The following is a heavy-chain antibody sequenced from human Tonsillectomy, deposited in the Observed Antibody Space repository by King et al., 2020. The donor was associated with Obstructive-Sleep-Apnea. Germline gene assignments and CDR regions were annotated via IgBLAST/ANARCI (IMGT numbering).Heavy chain of an antibody. CDR2: VYYSGST. CDR1: GGSISSYY. V-gene: IGHV4-59*08. Sequence: QLQESGPGLVKPSETLSLTCTVSGGSISSYYWSWIRQPPGKGLEWIGYVYYSGSTNYNPSLKIRVTISVDTSKKQFSLKLSSVTAADTAVYYCAISVDTAMVFDYWGQGTLVTVSS. D-gene: IGHD5-18*01. CDR3: AISVDTAMVFDY. J-gene: IGHJ4*02.